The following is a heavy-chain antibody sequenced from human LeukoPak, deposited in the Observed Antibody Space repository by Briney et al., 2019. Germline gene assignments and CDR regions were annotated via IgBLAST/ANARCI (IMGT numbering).Heavy chain of an antibody. CDR1: GGSISSGYY. V-gene: IGHV4-38-2*02. J-gene: IGHJ4*02. D-gene: IGHD6-19*01. CDR3: ARVAGPGFDY. Sequence: SETLSLTCTVSGGSISSGYYWGWIRQPPGKGLEWIGSIYHSGSTYYNPSLKSRVTISVDTSKNQFSLKLSSVTAADTAVYYCARVAGPGFDYWGQGTLVTVSS. CDR2: IYHSGST.